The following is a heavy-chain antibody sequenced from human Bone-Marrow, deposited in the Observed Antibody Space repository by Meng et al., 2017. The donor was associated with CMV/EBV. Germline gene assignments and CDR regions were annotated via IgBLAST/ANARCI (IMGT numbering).Heavy chain of an antibody. CDR2: IYKTEST. CDR1: GASISNYY. V-gene: IGHV4-59*12. CDR3: ARTWYYYDFWSGYLYYYGMDV. Sequence: SETLSLTCTVSGASISNYYWSWIRQSPGKGLECLGYIYKTESTKYNPSLRSRVTISLDTSKNQFSLKLSSVTAADTAVYYCARTWYYYDFWSGYLYYYGMDVWGQGTTVTVSS. J-gene: IGHJ6*02. D-gene: IGHD3-3*01.